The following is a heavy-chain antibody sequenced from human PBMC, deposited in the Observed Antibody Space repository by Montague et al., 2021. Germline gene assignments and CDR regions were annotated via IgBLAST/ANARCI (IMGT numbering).Heavy chain of an antibody. V-gene: IGHV6-1*01. J-gene: IGHJ5*02. CDR2: SYYRSKWYN. CDR3: AREWQKRFDP. CDR1: GDSVSIDDAT. D-gene: IGHD5-24*01. Sequence: CAISGDSVSIDDATWNWIRQSPSIGLEWLGMSYYRSKWYNEYAISVKSRITVNPDTSKNQFSLLLNSVTSEDTAVYYCAREWQKRFDPWGQGTLVTVSS.